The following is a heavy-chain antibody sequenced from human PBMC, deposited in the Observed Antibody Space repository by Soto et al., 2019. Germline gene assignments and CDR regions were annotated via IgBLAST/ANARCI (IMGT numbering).Heavy chain of an antibody. V-gene: IGHV3-13*01. D-gene: IGHD2-15*01. Sequence: EVQLVESGGGLVQPGGSLRLSCAASGFTFSSYDMHWVRQATGKGLEWVSAIGTAGDTYYPGSVKGRFTISRENAKNSLYLKTNSLRAGDTAVYYCARGPTEYCSRGSCYRDGASDLWGQGTRVTVSS. CDR3: ARGPTEYCSRGSCYRDGASDL. CDR2: IGTAGDT. J-gene: IGHJ3*01. CDR1: GFTFSSYD.